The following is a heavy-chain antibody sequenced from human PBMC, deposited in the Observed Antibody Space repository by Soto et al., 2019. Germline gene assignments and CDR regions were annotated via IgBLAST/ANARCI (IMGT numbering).Heavy chain of an antibody. CDR3: ARGYYDFWSGYYQGYYYYMDV. D-gene: IGHD3-3*01. V-gene: IGHV1-8*02. CDR1: GYTFTSYA. CDR2: MNANSGNT. Sequence: ASGTVSCKASGYTFTSYAMHWVRQASGQRLEWMGWMNANSGNTDYAQKFQGRVTMTRNTSISTAYMELSSLRSEDTAVYYCARGYYDFWSGYYQGYYYYMDVWGKGTTVTVS. J-gene: IGHJ6*03.